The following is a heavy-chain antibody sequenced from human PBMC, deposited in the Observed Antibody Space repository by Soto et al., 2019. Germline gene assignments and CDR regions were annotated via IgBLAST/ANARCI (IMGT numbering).Heavy chain of an antibody. CDR2: IDPSDSQT. D-gene: IGHD3-22*01. CDR3: ARQIYDSDTGPNFQYYFDS. Sequence: XESLTISSTGSGYSCAGYWITLVRQKPGKGLEWMVRIDPSDSQTYYSPSFRGHVTISVTKSITTVFLQWSSLRASDTAMYYCARQIYDSDTGPNFQYYFDSWGQGTPVTVSS. J-gene: IGHJ4*02. V-gene: IGHV5-10-1*01. CDR1: GYSCAGYW.